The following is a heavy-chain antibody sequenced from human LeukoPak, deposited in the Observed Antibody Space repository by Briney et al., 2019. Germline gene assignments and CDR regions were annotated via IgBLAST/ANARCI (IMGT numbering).Heavy chain of an antibody. Sequence: ASVKVSCKASGDTFTSYGISWVRQAPGQGLEWIGWISAYNGNTNYAQKLQGRVTMTTDTSTSTAYMELRSLRSDDTAVYYCARGPYCSGGSCYSSDYWGQGTLVTVSS. CDR2: ISAYNGNT. CDR1: GDTFTSYG. J-gene: IGHJ4*02. V-gene: IGHV1-18*01. D-gene: IGHD2-15*01. CDR3: ARGPYCSGGSCYSSDY.